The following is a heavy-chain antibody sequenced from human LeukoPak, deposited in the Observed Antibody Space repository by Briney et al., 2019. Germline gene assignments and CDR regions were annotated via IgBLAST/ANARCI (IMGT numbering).Heavy chain of an antibody. CDR3: ARIRYDLHYYQYMDG. Sequence: SETLSLTSTVSGGSVSHYYWSWIPQPPGKGLEWIGYIYYSGSTNYNPSLKSRVTISVDTSKNQFSLKLSSVTAADTAVYYCARIRYDLHYYQYMDGWGKGTTVTVSS. CDR1: GGSVSHYY. J-gene: IGHJ6*03. V-gene: IGHV4-59*02. CDR2: IYYSGST. D-gene: IGHD3-3*01.